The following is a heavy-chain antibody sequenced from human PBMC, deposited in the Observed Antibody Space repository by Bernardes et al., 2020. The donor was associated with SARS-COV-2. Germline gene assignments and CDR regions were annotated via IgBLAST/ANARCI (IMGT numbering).Heavy chain of an antibody. J-gene: IGHJ5*02. CDR2: ISADSVNT. CDR1: GYTFTSYG. CDR3: ARWYDSSAYSWLDP. D-gene: IGHD3-22*01. Sequence: SVKVYGKASGYTFTSYGLSWVRQAPGQGLEWMGWISADSVNTDYAEKFQGRVTMTTDTSTSTAYMELRRLRSDDTAVYYCARWYDSSAYSWLDPWGQGTLVTVSS. V-gene: IGHV1-18*01.